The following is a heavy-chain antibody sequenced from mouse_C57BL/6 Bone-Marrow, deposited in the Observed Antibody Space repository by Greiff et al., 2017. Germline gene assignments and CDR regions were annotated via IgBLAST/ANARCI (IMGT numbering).Heavy chain of an antibody. CDR2: INPNNGGT. J-gene: IGHJ2*01. Sequence: EVQLQQSGPELVKPGASVKISCKASGYTFTDYYMNWVKQSHGKSLEWIGDINPNNGGTSYNQKFKGKATLTVDKSSITAYMELRSLTSEDSAVYYCAIYGYYDYLDYWGQGTTLTVSS. V-gene: IGHV1-26*01. CDR3: AIYGYYDYLDY. D-gene: IGHD2-3*01. CDR1: GYTFTDYY.